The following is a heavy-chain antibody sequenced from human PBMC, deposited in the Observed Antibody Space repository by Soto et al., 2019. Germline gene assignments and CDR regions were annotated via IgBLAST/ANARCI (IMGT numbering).Heavy chain of an antibody. V-gene: IGHV1-18*01. CDR3: ARSEVPAAMGGWFDP. Sequence: SGPTLVNPPASVKVSCKASGYTFTSYGISWVRQAPGQGLEWMGWISAYSGNTNYAQKLQGRVTMTTDTSTSTAYMELRSLRSDDTAVYYCARSEVPAAMGGWFDPWGQGTLVTVSS. J-gene: IGHJ5*02. CDR2: ISAYSGNT. D-gene: IGHD2-2*01. CDR1: GYTFTSYG.